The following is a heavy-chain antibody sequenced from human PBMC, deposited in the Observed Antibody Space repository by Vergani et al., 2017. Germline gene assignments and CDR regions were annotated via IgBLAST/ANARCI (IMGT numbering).Heavy chain of an antibody. V-gene: IGHV3-23*01. CDR1: GFTFSTYA. D-gene: IGHD1-26*01. CDR2: LTGGGGST. Sequence: EVQLLESGGSLIQPGGSLRLSCAASGFTFSTYAMHWVRQAPGKGLEWVSALTGGGGSTYYADSLKGRFIISRDNSRDTLYLQMNSLRPEDTDTYYCVKDAGSYGNFVDSWGRGTMMAVAS. J-gene: IGHJ4*02. CDR3: VKDAGSYGNFVDS.